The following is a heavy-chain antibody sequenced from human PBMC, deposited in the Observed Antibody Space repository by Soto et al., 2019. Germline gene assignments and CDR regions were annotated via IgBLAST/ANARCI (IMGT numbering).Heavy chain of an antibody. CDR1: GFTFSNAW. CDR2: IKSKTDGGTT. CDR3: TTDLSMVGATSGDY. J-gene: IGHJ4*02. D-gene: IGHD1-26*01. V-gene: IGHV3-15*01. Sequence: GGSLRLSCAASGFTFSNAWMSWVRQAPGKGLEWVGRIKSKTDGGTTDYAAPVKGRFTISRDDSKNTLYLQMNSLKTEDTAVYYCTTDLSMVGATSGDYWGQGTLVTVSS.